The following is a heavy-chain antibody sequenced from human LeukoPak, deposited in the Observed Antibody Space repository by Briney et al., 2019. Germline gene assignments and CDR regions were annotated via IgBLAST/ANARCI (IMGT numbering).Heavy chain of an antibody. J-gene: IGHJ4*02. CDR3: AREGGFYRPLDY. V-gene: IGHV4-4*02. Sequence: SGTLSLTCGVSGGSVINTNWWTWVRQPPGKGLEWIGKVHLGGRTNYNPSLESRLTMSVDVSENQVSLKLTSVTAADTAVYYCAREGGFYRPLDYSGQGTLVTVSS. CDR1: GGSVINTNW. CDR2: VHLGGRT. D-gene: IGHD3-3*01.